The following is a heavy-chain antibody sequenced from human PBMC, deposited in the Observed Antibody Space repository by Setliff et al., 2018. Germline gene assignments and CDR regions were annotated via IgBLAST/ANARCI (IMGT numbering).Heavy chain of an antibody. V-gene: IGHV1-18*01. Sequence: ASVKVSCKTSGYAFITFGMSWVRQAPGQGLEWMGWISPVYGIANYARKFQGRVTMTADTSTTTAYLELTSLRYDDTAVYYCVRGPGPSVVVAIPFDHWGKGSLVTVSS. D-gene: IGHD3-22*01. CDR1: GYAFITFG. CDR3: VRGPGPSVVVAIPFDH. J-gene: IGHJ4*02. CDR2: ISPVYGIA.